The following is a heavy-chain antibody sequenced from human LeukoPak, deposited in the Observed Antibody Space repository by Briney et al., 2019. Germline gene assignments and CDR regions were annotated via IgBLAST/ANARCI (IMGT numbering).Heavy chain of an antibody. CDR2: INSDGSST. D-gene: IGHD6-13*01. CDR3: AREAGSTWHPVDY. CDR1: GFTFSSYW. J-gene: IGHJ4*02. Sequence: GGSLRLSCAASGFTFSSYWMHWVRQAPGKGLVWVSRINSDGSSTSYADSVKGRFTISRDNAKNTLYLQMNSLRTEDTAVYYCAREAGSTWHPVDYWGQGTLVTVSS. V-gene: IGHV3-74*01.